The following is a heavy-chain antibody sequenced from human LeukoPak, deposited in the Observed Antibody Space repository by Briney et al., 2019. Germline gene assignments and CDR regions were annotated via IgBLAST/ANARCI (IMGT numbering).Heavy chain of an antibody. D-gene: IGHD3-22*01. CDR1: NYSISSGYY. CDR3: ARDLVVINLYYFDY. V-gene: IGHV4-38-2*02. CDR2: FHHSGIT. Sequence: SETLSLTCTVSNYSISSGYYWGWIRQAPGKGLEWIGSFHHSGITYYNPSLKSRVTISEDASKNQFSMRLSSVTAADTAVYYCARDLVVINLYYFDYWGQGTLVTVSS. J-gene: IGHJ4*02.